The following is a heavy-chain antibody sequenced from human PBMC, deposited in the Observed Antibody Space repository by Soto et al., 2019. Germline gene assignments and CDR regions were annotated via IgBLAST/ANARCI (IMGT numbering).Heavy chain of an antibody. V-gene: IGHV3-30*03. CDR1: GFTFRFYD. CDR3: AREAYTPLRTNSDDSGGLAH. J-gene: IGHJ4*01. CDR2: ISRDGNNK. Sequence: QVQLVESGGGVVQPGGSLRLSCATSGFTFRFYDMNWVRQAPGKGLEWVAIISRDGNNKDYGDSVKGRLTISRDNSKNTLYLQMSSLRGEDNSVYYCAREAYTPLRTNSDDSGGLAHWGGGTPVTVPP. D-gene: IGHD2-21*01.